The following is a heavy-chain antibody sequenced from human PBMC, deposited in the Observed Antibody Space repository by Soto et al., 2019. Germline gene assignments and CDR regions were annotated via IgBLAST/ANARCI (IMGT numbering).Heavy chain of an antibody. Sequence: EVQLVESGGGLVKPGGSLRLSCAASGFTFSNAWMTWVRQAPGKGLEWVGRVKSKTDGGTIDYAAPVKDRFTISRDDSKNTLYLQMNSLKTEDTAVYYCIGTYSASSMRLDYWAQGPLATVSA. CDR2: VKSKTDGGTI. J-gene: IGHJ4*02. D-gene: IGHD5-12*01. CDR3: IGTYSASSMRLDY. V-gene: IGHV3-15*01. CDR1: GFTFSNAW.